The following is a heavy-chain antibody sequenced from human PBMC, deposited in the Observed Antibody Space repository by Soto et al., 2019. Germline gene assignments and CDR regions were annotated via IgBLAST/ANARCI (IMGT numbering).Heavy chain of an antibody. CDR1: GYTFTGYY. CDR2: INPNNGNT. CDR3: ARDWVPGSAPFDP. D-gene: IGHD2-2*01. V-gene: IGHV1-2*02. J-gene: IGHJ5*02. Sequence: ASVKVSCKASGYTFTGYYMHWVRQAPGQRLEWMGWINPNNGNTSYAQKFQDRVTITRDTSASTAYMELSSLRSEDTAIYYCARDWVPGSAPFDPWGQGTLVTVSS.